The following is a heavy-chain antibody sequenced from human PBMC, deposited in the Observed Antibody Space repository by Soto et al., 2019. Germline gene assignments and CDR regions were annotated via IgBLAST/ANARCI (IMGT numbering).Heavy chain of an antibody. V-gene: IGHV4-59*08. Sequence: SETLSLTCTVSGGSISSYYWNWIRQPPGKGLEWIGYFYYSGSTNYNPSLKSRVTISADTSKNQFSLKLNSVTAADTAVYYCARSYYAFWSGYFYMDVWGKGTTVTVSS. J-gene: IGHJ6*03. CDR1: GGSISSYY. CDR3: ARSYYAFWSGYFYMDV. D-gene: IGHD3-3*01. CDR2: FYYSGST.